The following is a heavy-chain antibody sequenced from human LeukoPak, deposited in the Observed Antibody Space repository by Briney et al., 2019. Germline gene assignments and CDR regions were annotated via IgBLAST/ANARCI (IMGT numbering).Heavy chain of an antibody. CDR2: IYHSGST. V-gene: IGHV4-4*02. Sequence: SETLSLTCAVSGGSISSSNWWSWVGHPPGRGLEWIGEIYHSGSTNYNPSLKSRVTISVDKSKNQFSLKLSSVTAADTAVYYCARGTTGGIQLWLQVYWGQGTLVTVSS. J-gene: IGHJ4*02. CDR3: ARGTTGGIQLWLQVY. D-gene: IGHD5-18*01. CDR1: GGSISSSNW.